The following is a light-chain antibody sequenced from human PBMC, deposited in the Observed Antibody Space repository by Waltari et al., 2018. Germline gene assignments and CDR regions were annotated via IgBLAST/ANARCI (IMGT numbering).Light chain of an antibody. CDR2: GGT. J-gene: IGKJ1*01. CDR3: QHYVRLPAT. Sequence: ATLSCRASQSVSRALAWYQHKPGQAPRLLIYGGTRATGIPDRFSGSGYGTDFSLTISRLEPEDFAVYYCQHYVRLPATFGQGTKVEIK. V-gene: IGKV3-20*01. CDR1: QSVSRA.